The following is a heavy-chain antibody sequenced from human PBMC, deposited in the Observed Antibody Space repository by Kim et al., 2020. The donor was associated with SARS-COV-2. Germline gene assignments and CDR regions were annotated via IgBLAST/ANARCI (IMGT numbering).Heavy chain of an antibody. Sequence: KGRFTISGDKSKNTLYLQMNSLRAEDTAVYYCARGGGSGGSGSYYTTFDYWGQGTLVTVSS. CDR3: ARGGGSGGSGSYYTTFDY. J-gene: IGHJ4*02. V-gene: IGHV3-30*01. D-gene: IGHD3-10*01.